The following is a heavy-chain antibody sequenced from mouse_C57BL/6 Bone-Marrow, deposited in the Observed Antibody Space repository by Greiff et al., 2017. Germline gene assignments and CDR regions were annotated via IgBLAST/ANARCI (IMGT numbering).Heavy chain of an antibody. CDR1: GFNINDYY. CDR2: IAPEDGDT. J-gene: IGHJ3*01. V-gene: IGHV14-2*01. D-gene: IGHD2-3*01. CDR3: ASGYSSWFAY. Sequence: VQLQQSGAELVKPGASVKLSCTASGFNINDYYMHWVKQRTEPGLEWLGRIAPEDGDTKYAPKFQGKATITADTSANTADLQRSSLTSEDTAVYYCASGYSSWFAYWGQGTLVTVSA.